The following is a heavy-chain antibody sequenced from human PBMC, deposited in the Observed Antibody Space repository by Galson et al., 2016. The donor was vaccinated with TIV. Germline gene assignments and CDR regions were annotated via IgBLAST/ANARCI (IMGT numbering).Heavy chain of an antibody. Sequence: SLRLSCAASGFTFSSHGVHWVRQAPGKGLEWVAFISYDGGDKYYADSGRGRFTISRDNSKNILYLQMNSLRAEETAVYYCTKDTGTYFDSYYYGMNVWGQGTTVTVSS. CDR1: GFTFSSHG. D-gene: IGHD3-22*01. CDR2: ISYDGGDK. CDR3: TKDTGTYFDSYYYGMNV. J-gene: IGHJ6*02. V-gene: IGHV3-30*18.